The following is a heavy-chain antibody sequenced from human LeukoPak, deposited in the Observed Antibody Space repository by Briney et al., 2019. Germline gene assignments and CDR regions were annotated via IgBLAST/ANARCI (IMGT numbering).Heavy chain of an antibody. V-gene: IGHV7-4-1*02. Sequence: ASVKVSCKAFGYTFTSYAMNWVRQAPGQGLEWMGWINTNTGNPTYAQGFTGRFVFSLDTSVSTAYLQISSLKAEDTAVYYCARDGLRFLEWLLSQNNWFDPWGQGTLVTVSS. D-gene: IGHD3-3*01. CDR3: ARDGLRFLEWLLSQNNWFDP. J-gene: IGHJ5*02. CDR1: GYTFTSYA. CDR2: INTNTGNP.